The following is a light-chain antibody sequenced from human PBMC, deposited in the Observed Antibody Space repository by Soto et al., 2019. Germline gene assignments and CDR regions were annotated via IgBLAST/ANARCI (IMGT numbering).Light chain of an antibody. J-gene: IGKJ4*01. CDR3: LQDYNYPLT. CDR1: QDIRSN. Sequence: IQMTQSPSSLSASVGDRVTITCRASQDIRSNLDWYQQKPGKAPKLLIDDVSNLQSGVPSRFSGSGSGTDFTLTSSSLQPEDFATYYCLQDYNYPLTFGGGTKVDIK. CDR2: DVS. V-gene: IGKV1-6*01.